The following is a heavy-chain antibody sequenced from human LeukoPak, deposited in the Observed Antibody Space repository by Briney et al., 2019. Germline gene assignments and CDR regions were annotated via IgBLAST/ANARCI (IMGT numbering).Heavy chain of an antibody. CDR1: GFTFSSYW. CDR3: SSDRVFYGLDV. CDR2: IKSDGSET. V-gene: IGHV3-74*01. J-gene: IGHJ6*02. Sequence: GGSLRLSCAASGFTFSSYWMHWVRQAPGKGLMWVSRIKSDGSETSYADSVKGRFTISRDNARNTLYLQMNSLRPEDTAIYYCSSDRVFYGLDVWGQGTTVTVSS.